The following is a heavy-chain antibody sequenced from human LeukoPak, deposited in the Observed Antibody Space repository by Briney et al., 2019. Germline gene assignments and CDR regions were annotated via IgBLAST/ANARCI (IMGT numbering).Heavy chain of an antibody. D-gene: IGHD3-10*01. CDR3: ARPYGSGSILWFDP. Sequence: GASVKVSCKASGYTFTSYDINWVRQATGQGLEWMGWMNSNSGNTGYAQKFQGRVTMTRNTSISTAYMELSSLRSEDTAVYYCARPYGSGSILWFDPWGQGTLVTVSS. J-gene: IGHJ5*02. V-gene: IGHV1-8*01. CDR1: GYTFTSYD. CDR2: MNSNSGNT.